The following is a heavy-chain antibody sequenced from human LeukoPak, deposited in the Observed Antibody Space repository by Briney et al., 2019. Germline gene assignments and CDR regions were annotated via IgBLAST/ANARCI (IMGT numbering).Heavy chain of an antibody. CDR3: ARERGGSSWYVRAFDI. CDR2: IYYSGST. Sequence: MRSETLSLTCTVSGGSISSYYWSWIRQPPGKGLEWIGYIYYSGSTNYNPSLKSRVTISVDTSKNQFSLKLSSVTAADTAVYYYARERGGSSWYVRAFDIWGQGTMVTVSS. J-gene: IGHJ3*02. CDR1: GGSISSYY. V-gene: IGHV4-59*01. D-gene: IGHD6-13*01.